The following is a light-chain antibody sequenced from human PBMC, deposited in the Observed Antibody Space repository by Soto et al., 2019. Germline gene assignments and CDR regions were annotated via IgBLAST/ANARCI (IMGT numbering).Light chain of an antibody. CDR1: QTVSSNY. Sequence: IVLTQSPGTLFLTPGERATLSCRASQTVSSNYLAWYQQKPGQAPRLLVYDASTRATGTPDRFSGSGSGTDFTLTISRLEPEDFAVYYCQQFGSSPRAFGQGTKVEIK. CDR3: QQFGSSPRA. CDR2: DAS. V-gene: IGKV3-20*01. J-gene: IGKJ1*01.